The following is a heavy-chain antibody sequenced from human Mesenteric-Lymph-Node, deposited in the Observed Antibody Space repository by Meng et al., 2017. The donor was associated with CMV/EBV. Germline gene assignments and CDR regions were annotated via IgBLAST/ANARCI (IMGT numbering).Heavy chain of an antibody. CDR3: AKGAAYYDFWSGYLP. Sequence: GESLKISCAASGFTLDDYTMHWVRQVPGKGLEWVSLVSWDGDSTYYADSVKGRFTISRDNSKNTLYLQMDSLRAEDTAMYYCAKGAAYYDFWSGYLPWGQGTLVTVSS. V-gene: IGHV3-43*01. J-gene: IGHJ5*02. D-gene: IGHD3-3*01. CDR2: VSWDGDST. CDR1: GFTLDDYT.